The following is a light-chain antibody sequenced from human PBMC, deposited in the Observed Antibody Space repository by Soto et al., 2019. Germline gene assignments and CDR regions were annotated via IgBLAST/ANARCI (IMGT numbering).Light chain of an antibody. J-gene: IGKJ5*01. CDR2: DAS. Sequence: EIVLTQSPATLSLSPWERATLSCRASQSVSSYLAWYQQKPGQAPRLLIYDASNRATGIPARFSGSGSGTDFTLTTSSLEPEDFAVYYCQQRSNWSITFGQGTRLEIK. V-gene: IGKV3-11*01. CDR3: QQRSNWSIT. CDR1: QSVSSY.